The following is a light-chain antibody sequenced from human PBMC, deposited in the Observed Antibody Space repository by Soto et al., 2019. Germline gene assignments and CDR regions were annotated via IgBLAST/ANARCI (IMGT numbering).Light chain of an antibody. CDR1: QSVSSY. Sequence: EIVLTQRPATLSLSPGERATLSCRASQSVSSYLAWYQQKPGQAPRLLIYDASNRATGIPARFSGSGSGTDFTLTISRLEPEDFAVYYCQQYGSPPWTFGQGTKVDVK. J-gene: IGKJ1*01. CDR2: DAS. CDR3: QQYGSPPWT. V-gene: IGKV3-11*01.